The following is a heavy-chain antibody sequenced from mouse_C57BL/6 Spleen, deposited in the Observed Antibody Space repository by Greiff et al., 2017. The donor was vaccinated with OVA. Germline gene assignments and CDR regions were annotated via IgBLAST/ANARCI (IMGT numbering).Heavy chain of an antibody. Sequence: QVQLQQPGAELVQPGASVKLSCKASGYTFTSYWMHWVKQRPGQGLEWIGMIHPNSGSTNYNEKFKSKATLTVDKSSSTAYMQLSSLASEDSAVYYCAREGRYFDVWGTGTTVTVSS. J-gene: IGHJ1*03. CDR3: AREGRYFDV. CDR1: GYTFTSYW. V-gene: IGHV1-64*01. CDR2: IHPNSGST.